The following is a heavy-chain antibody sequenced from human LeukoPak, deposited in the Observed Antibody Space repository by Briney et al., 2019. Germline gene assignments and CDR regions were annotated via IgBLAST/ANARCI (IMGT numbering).Heavy chain of an antibody. J-gene: IGHJ3*02. CDR2: ISGSGADT. CDR3: AKVRQNTNDAFDI. CDR1: GFTFSTYA. Sequence: PGGALRLSCAASGFTFSTYAMNWVRQAPGKGLERVSPISGSGADTYYEDSVKGRFTISRDISKNTLYLQMSSLRAEDTALYYCAKVRQNTNDAFDIWGQGTMVTVSS. V-gene: IGHV3-23*01. D-gene: IGHD1/OR15-1a*01.